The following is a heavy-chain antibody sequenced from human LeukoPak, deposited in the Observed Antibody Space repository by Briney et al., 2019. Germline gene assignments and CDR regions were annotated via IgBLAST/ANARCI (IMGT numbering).Heavy chain of an antibody. CDR3: ARDRAMVRGVPFDP. D-gene: IGHD3-10*01. Sequence: GASVIVSCKASGYTFTGYYMHWVRQAPGQGLEWMGWINPNSGGTNYAQKFQGRVTMTRDTSISTAYMELSRLRSDDTAVYYCARDRAMVRGVPFDPWGQGTLVTVSS. CDR1: GYTFTGYY. CDR2: INPNSGGT. V-gene: IGHV1-2*02. J-gene: IGHJ5*02.